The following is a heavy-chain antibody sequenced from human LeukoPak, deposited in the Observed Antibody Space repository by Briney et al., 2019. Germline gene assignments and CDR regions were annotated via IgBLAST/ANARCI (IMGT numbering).Heavy chain of an antibody. V-gene: IGHV1-18*01. CDR1: GYTFTSYG. CDR3: ARDAPYYYDSSGYPNWFDP. CDR2: ISAYNGNT. J-gene: IGHJ5*02. D-gene: IGHD3-22*01. Sequence: ASVKVSCKASGYTFTSYGISWVRQAPGQGLEWMGWISAYNGNTNYAQKLQGRVTMTTDTSTSTAYMELRSLRSDDTAVYYCARDAPYYYDSSGYPNWFDPWGQGTLVTVSS.